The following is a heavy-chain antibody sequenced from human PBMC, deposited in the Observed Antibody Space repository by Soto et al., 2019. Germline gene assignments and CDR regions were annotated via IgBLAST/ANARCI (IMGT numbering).Heavy chain of an antibody. CDR2: ISGSGTTI. J-gene: IGHJ4*01. CDR1: GFTFSDYY. CDR3: ARDGDSLTCWSDY. Sequence: QEHLVESGGGLVKPGGSLRLSCAASGFTFSDYYMSWIRQAPGKGLDWVAHISGSGTTIYYADSVKGRFTVSRDNAKNSLFLQMTSLRADDTGVYYCARDGDSLTCWSDYWGQGTLVTVAS. V-gene: IGHV3-11*01. D-gene: IGHD3-9*01.